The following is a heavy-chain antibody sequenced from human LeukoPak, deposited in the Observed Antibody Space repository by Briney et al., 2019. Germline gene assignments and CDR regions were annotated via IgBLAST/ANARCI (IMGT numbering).Heavy chain of an antibody. D-gene: IGHD4-17*01. CDR2: IKSKTDGGTT. V-gene: IGHV3-15*01. CDR1: GFTFGNAW. CDR3: TASAVNDAFDI. J-gene: IGHJ3*02. Sequence: PGGSLRLSCAASGFTFGNAWMSWVRQAPGKGLEWVGRIKSKTDGGTTDYAAPVKGRFTISRDDSKNTLYLQMNSLKTEDTAVYYCTASAVNDAFDIWGQGTMVTVSS.